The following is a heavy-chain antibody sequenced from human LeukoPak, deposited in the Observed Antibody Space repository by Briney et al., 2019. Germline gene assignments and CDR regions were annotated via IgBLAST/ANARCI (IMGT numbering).Heavy chain of an antibody. D-gene: IGHD2-2*01. CDR2: ISRSSSYI. CDR1: GFTFGTFS. J-gene: IGHJ1*01. Sequence: GGSLRLSCAASGFTFGTFSMNWVRQAPGKGLEWVSSISRSSSYIYYAASVKGRFTISRDNAKNSLYLQMNSLRVDDTAVYYCARDLGEYQLLEYFQHWGQGTLVTVSS. CDR3: ARDLGEYQLLEYFQH. V-gene: IGHV3-21*01.